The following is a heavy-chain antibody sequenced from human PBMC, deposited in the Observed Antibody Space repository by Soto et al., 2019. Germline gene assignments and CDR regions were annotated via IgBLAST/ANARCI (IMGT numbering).Heavy chain of an antibody. V-gene: IGHV3-33*01. CDR3: ARDPPPGSSATPFDY. CDR2: IWYDGGNK. J-gene: IGHJ4*02. Sequence: PGGSLRLSCAASGFTFSSYGMHWVRQAPGKGLEWVAVIWYDGGNKYYADSVKGRFTISRDNSKNTLYLQMNSLRAEDTAVYYCARDPPPGSSATPFDYWGQGTLVTVSS. D-gene: IGHD2-15*01. CDR1: GFTFSSYG.